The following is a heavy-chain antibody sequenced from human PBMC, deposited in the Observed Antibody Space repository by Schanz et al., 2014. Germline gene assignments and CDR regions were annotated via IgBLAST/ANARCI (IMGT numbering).Heavy chain of an antibody. Sequence: EVQLVESGGGLVQPGGSLRLSCAASGFSVGNKYMNWVRQAPGKGLEWVSFIYIGGNTYYADSVKGRFTISRDNSNKTVDLQMNSLRVEDTAVYYCAKTLFPGGTQTFGNWGRGTLVTVSS. J-gene: IGHJ4*02. D-gene: IGHD2-8*02. CDR3: AKTLFPGGTQTFGN. CDR1: GFSVGNKY. CDR2: IYIGGNT. V-gene: IGHV3-66*01.